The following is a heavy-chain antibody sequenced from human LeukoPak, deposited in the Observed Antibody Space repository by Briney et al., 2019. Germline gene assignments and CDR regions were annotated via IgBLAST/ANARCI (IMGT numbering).Heavy chain of an antibody. D-gene: IGHD6-13*01. CDR3: ARGPAAAGTGGWDDEYYYYMDV. CDR2: IYPGDSDT. V-gene: IGHV5-51*01. CDR1: GYSFTSYW. J-gene: IGHJ6*03. Sequence: KNGESLKISCKGSGYSFTSYWIGWVRQMPGKGLEWMGIIYPGDSDTRYSPSFQGQVTISADKSISTAYLQWSSLKASDTAMYYCARGPAAAGTGGWDDEYYYYMDVWGKGTTVTVSS.